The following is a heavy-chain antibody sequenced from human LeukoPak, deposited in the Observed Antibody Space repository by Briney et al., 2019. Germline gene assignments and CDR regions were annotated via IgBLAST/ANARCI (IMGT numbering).Heavy chain of an antibody. D-gene: IGHD6-6*01. J-gene: IGHJ4*01. CDR2: ITYSGGDT. CDR1: GFTFSNYA. CDR3: AKGSSSSRPYYFDY. V-gene: IGHV3-23*01. Sequence: PGASLRLSCVASGFTFSNYAMSWVRQAPGKGLEWVSAITYSGGDTYHADSVKGRLTISRDNSKNTLYLQMNSLRPDDTALYYCAKGSSSSRPYYFDYWGHGILVTVSS.